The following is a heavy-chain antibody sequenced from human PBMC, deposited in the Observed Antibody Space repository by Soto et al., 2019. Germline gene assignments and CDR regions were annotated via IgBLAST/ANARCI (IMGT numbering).Heavy chain of an antibody. V-gene: IGHV4-31*03. CDR2: IYYSGNT. CDR3: ARDTYYYDSSGYSDRGLDY. Sequence: QVQLQESGPGLVKPSQTLSLTCTVSGGSISSGGYYWSWIRQHPGKGLEWIGYIYYSGNTYYNPSLKSRVTISEATSKTQFSLKLSSVTAADTAVYYCARDTYYYDSSGYSDRGLDYWGQGTLVTVSS. CDR1: GGSISSGGYY. J-gene: IGHJ4*02. D-gene: IGHD3-22*01.